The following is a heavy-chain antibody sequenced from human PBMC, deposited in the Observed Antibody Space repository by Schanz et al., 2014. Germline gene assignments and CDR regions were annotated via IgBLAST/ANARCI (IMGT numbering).Heavy chain of an antibody. CDR1: GFTFSEVY. Sequence: EVQLLESGGGLVQPGGSLRLSCSGSGFTFSEVYMSWVRQAPGKGLEWVGRIENNANGATTDYAAPVKGRFTVSRDDSRNSLYLQMHTLRTDDTALYSCTTFNNRDALYIWGQGTMVSVSS. CDR2: IENNANGATT. V-gene: IGHV3-15*04. J-gene: IGHJ3*02. CDR3: TTFNNRDALYI. D-gene: IGHD1-20*01.